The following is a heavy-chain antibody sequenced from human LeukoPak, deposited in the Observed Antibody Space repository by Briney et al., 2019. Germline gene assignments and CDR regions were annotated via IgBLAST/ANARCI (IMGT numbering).Heavy chain of an antibody. CDR2: FDPEDGET. CDR3: ATGYYDILAAPFDY. V-gene: IGHV1-24*01. CDR1: GYTLTELS. Sequence: GASVRVSCKVSGYTLTELSMHWVRQAPGKGLEWMGGFDPEDGETIYAQKFQGRVTMSEDTSTDTAYMELSSLRSEDTAVYYCATGYYDILAAPFDYWGQGTLVTVSS. D-gene: IGHD3-9*01. J-gene: IGHJ4*02.